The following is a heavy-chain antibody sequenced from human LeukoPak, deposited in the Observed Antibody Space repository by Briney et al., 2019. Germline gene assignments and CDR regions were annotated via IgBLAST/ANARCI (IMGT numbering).Heavy chain of an antibody. J-gene: IGHJ4*02. CDR1: GYTFTGYY. CDR2: INPDTGGT. D-gene: IGHD6-19*01. Sequence: GASVKVSCKASGYTFTGYYMHWVRQAPGQGPEWVGWINPDTGGTKCAQKFQGRVTLTRDTSINTAYMELNGLRSDDTAMYYCARDVPGYSSYFDYWGQGTVVTVSS. CDR3: ARDVPGYSSYFDY. V-gene: IGHV1-2*02.